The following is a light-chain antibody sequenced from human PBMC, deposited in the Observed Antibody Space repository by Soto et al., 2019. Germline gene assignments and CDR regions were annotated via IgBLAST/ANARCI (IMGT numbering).Light chain of an antibody. Sequence: QSVLTQPASVSGSPGQSITISCTGTNSDVGGYNYVSWYQQHPGKAPKLMIYEVTNRPSGVSNRFSGSKSGNTASLTISGPQAEEGAYYYCGPYTKTNPPVFGTGTKLTAL. CDR1: NSDVGGYNY. CDR3: GPYTKTNPPV. CDR2: EVT. V-gene: IGLV2-14*01. J-gene: IGLJ1*01.